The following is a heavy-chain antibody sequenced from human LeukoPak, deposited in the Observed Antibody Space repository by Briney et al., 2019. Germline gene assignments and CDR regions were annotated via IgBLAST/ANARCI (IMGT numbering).Heavy chain of an antibody. CDR3: AQSTGWPGFDY. J-gene: IGHJ4*02. CDR1: GGSISRYY. Sequence: SETLSLTCTGSGGSISRYYWSWIRQPPGKGLEWIGYIYNGGSTNYNPSLKSRVTISVDTSKNQFSLRLSSVTAADTAVCYCAQSTGWPGFDYWGQGTLVTVSS. CDR2: IYNGGST. V-gene: IGHV4-59*01. D-gene: IGHD6-19*01.